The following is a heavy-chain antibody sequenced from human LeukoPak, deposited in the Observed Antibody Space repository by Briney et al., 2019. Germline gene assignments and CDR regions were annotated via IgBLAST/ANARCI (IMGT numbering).Heavy chain of an antibody. CDR1: GGSISGYY. CDR2: IYYSGST. D-gene: IGHD2-21*02. J-gene: IGHJ6*02. V-gene: IGHV4-59*01. Sequence: SETLSLTCTVSGGSISGYYWSWIRQPPGKGLEWIGYIYYSGSTNYNPSLKSRVTISVDTSKNQFSLKLSFVTAADTAVYYCARELAYCGGDCYPPYGMDVWGQGTTVTVSS. CDR3: ARELAYCGGDCYPPYGMDV.